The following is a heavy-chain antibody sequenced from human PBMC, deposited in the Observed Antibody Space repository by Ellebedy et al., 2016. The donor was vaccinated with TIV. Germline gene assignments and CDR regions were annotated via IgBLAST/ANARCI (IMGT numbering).Heavy chain of an antibody. J-gene: IGHJ6*03. D-gene: IGHD6-6*01. CDR1: GYTFTSFG. CDR2: ISAYNGDI. V-gene: IGHV1-18*01. CDR3: ARVSVDVVIGYHYFYMDI. Sequence: ASVKVSCXASGYTFTSFGLSWVRQAPGQGLEWMGWISAYNGDINYAQNFQGRVAMTTDTATSTVYVDLRSLRSDYTAVYYCARVSVDVVIGYHYFYMDIWGKGTTVTVSS.